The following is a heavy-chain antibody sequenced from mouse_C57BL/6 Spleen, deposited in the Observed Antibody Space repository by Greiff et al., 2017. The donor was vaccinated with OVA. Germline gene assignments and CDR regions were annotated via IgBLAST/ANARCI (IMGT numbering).Heavy chain of an antibody. CDR3: ARGYDGYYPYFDY. V-gene: IGHV5-4*03. Sequence: DVMLVESGGGLVKPGGSLKLSCAASGFTFSSYAMSWVRQTPEKRLEWVATISDGGSYTYYPDNVKGRFTISRDNAKNNLYLLMSHLKSEDTAMYYCARGYDGYYPYFDYWGQGTTLTVSS. J-gene: IGHJ2*01. D-gene: IGHD2-3*01. CDR1: GFTFSSYA. CDR2: ISDGGSYT.